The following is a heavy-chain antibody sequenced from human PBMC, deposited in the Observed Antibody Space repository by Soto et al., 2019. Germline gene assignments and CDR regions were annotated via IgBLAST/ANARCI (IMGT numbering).Heavy chain of an antibody. Sequence: QVQLQESGPGLVKPSETLSLTCTVSGGSISSYYWSWIRQPAGKGLEWIGRIYTSGSTNYNPSLKSRVTMSVDTAKNQFSRKLSTVTDAATAVYYCARVHYARGFFDPWGQGTLVTVSS. CDR1: GGSISSYY. J-gene: IGHJ5*02. D-gene: IGHD2-2*01. CDR3: ARVHYARGFFDP. V-gene: IGHV4-4*07. CDR2: IYTSGST.